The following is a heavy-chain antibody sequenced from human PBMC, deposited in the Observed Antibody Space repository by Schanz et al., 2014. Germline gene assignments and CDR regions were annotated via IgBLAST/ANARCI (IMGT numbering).Heavy chain of an antibody. CDR1: GYTFSSYG. D-gene: IGHD6-6*01. V-gene: IGHV1-18*04. Sequence: QVQLVQSGGEVKKPGASVRVSCKASGYTFSSYGISWVRQAPGQGLEWMGWISPYNGNTAYAQNLKGRVRMTTDTSTATAYMELRSLTSDDTAVYYCARDRGHVEQLVLEWYYAMDVWGQGTTVAVSS. CDR2: ISPYNGNT. J-gene: IGHJ6*02. CDR3: ARDRGHVEQLVLEWYYAMDV.